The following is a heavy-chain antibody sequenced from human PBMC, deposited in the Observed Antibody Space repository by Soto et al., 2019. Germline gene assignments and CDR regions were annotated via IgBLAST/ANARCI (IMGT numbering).Heavy chain of an antibody. V-gene: IGHV3-23*01. Sequence: ESGWDCVQPGGSLRLSCSGSGFTFNNYAMTWVRQAPGRGLEWVSVFTTTGDTIYADSVKGRFTISRDNSKNTVFLQLTSLRADDTAVYYCVAELRGYCSSTRCYQGDYWGQGTLVTVSS. CDR1: GFTFNNYA. D-gene: IGHD2-2*01. J-gene: IGHJ4*02. CDR3: VAELRGYCSSTRCYQGDY. CDR2: FTTTGDT.